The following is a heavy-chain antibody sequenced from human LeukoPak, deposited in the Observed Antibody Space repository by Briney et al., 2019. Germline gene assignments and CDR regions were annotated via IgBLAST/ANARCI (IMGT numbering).Heavy chain of an antibody. V-gene: IGHV4-39*01. CDR1: GGSISSSSYY. Sequence: KSSETLSLTCTVSGGSISSSSYYWGWIRQPPGKGLEWIGSIYYRGSTYYNPSLKSRVTISVDTSKNQFSLKLSSVTAADTAVYYCARLLVPAAMRYFQHWGQGTPVTVSS. D-gene: IGHD2-2*01. CDR2: IYYRGST. J-gene: IGHJ1*01. CDR3: ARLLVPAAMRYFQH.